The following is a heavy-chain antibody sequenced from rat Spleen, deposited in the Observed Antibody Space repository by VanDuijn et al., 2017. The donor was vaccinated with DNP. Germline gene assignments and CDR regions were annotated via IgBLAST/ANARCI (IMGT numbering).Heavy chain of an antibody. J-gene: IGHJ2*01. CDR1: GFTFSNYW. V-gene: IGHV5-58*01. Sequence: EVQLVVTGGGLVQPRGSLKLSCVASGFTFSNYWMYWIRQAPGKGLEWVASINTDGGNNYYPDSLKGRITVSRDNAENTLYLQLNSLRSEDTATYYCAIANGDYWGQGVMVTVSS. D-gene: IGHD4-1*01. CDR3: AIANGDY. CDR2: INTDGGNN.